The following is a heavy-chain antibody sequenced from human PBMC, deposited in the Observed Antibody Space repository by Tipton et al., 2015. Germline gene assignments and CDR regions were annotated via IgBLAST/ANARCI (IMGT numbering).Heavy chain of an antibody. V-gene: IGHV4-38-2*01. CDR3: ASQDIVLMVYGFDY. J-gene: IGHJ4*02. D-gene: IGHD2-8*01. CDR2: ISHSGNT. Sequence: TLSLTCAVSAYSISSDYYWGWIRQPPGKGLEWIGSISHSGNTYYNPSLKSRVTMSRDTSKNQFSLKLTSVTAADTAVYYCASQDIVLMVYGFDYWGQGTPVTVSS. CDR1: AYSISSDYY.